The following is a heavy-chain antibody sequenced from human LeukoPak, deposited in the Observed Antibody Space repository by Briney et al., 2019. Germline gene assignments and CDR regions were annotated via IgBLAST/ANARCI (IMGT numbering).Heavy chain of an antibody. Sequence: GGSLRLSCAASGFTFSTYAMSWFRQAPGRGLEWVSVISGGGSTIYYADSVKGRFTISRDNAKNSLYLQMNSLRAEDTAVYYCARVWVPAAKTSFSDAKNNWFDPWGQGTLVTVSS. CDR3: ARVWVPAAKTSFSDAKNNWFDP. CDR1: GFTFSTYA. CDR2: ISGGGSTI. V-gene: IGHV3-23*01. J-gene: IGHJ5*02. D-gene: IGHD2-2*01.